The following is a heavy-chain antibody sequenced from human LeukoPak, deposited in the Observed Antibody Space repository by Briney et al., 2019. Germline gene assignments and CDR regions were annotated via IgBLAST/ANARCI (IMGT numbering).Heavy chain of an antibody. Sequence: PGGSLRLSCAASGFTSSSYGMHWVRQAPGKGLEWVAVISYDGSNKYYADSVKGRFTISRDNAKNPLYLQMNSLRAEDTAVYYCARGSTVADAFDIWGQGTMVTVSS. CDR2: ISYDGSNK. CDR1: GFTSSSYG. V-gene: IGHV3-30*03. CDR3: ARGSTVADAFDI. D-gene: IGHD4-23*01. J-gene: IGHJ3*02.